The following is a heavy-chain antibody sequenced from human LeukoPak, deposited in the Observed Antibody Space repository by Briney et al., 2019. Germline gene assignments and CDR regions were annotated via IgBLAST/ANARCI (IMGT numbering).Heavy chain of an antibody. CDR2: FDPEESET. J-gene: IGHJ5*02. CDR1: GYTLSDLV. V-gene: IGHV1-24*01. D-gene: IGHD3-22*01. CDR3: ARDVVTLLYYDSSGAQPYFDP. Sequence: GASVKVSCKVSGYTLSDLVIHWVRQAPGKGLEWMGGFDPEESETLYASRFQGRVTMTRDTSTSTVYMELSSLRSEDTAVYYCARDVVTLLYYDSSGAQPYFDPWGQGTLVTVSS.